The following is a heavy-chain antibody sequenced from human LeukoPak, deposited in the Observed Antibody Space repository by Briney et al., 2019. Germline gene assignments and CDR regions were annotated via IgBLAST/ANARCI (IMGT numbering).Heavy chain of an antibody. CDR3: AKGGWLSYYYMDV. D-gene: IGHD3-22*01. CDR2: INPDGSIT. J-gene: IGHJ6*03. Sequence: PGGSLRLSCSDSGFTLSSYWIHWVRQVPGKGLVWVSRINPDGSITTYADSVKGRFTISRDNAENTLYLQMNSLRAEDTAVYYCAKGGWLSYYYMDVWGKGTTVTVSS. V-gene: IGHV3-74*01. CDR1: GFTLSSYW.